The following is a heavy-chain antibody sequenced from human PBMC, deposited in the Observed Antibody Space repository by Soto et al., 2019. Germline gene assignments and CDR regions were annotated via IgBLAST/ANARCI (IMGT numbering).Heavy chain of an antibody. D-gene: IGHD4-17*01. J-gene: IGHJ3*02. Sequence: QVQMVQSGAEVKKPGASVKVSCKASGYTLTSYGISWVRQAPGQGLEWMGWINPNNGNTNYAQNLQGRVTMTTDTSASTAYMELRSLRSDDTAVYYSARVGLRIHAFHIWGQGTIVTVSS. V-gene: IGHV1-18*01. CDR2: INPNNGNT. CDR1: GYTLTSYG. CDR3: ARVGLRIHAFHI.